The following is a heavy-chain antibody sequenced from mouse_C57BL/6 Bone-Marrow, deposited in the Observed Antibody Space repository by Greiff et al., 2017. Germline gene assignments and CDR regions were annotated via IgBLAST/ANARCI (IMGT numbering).Heavy chain of an antibody. CDR1: GYTFTSYW. J-gene: IGHJ3*01. CDR2: IYPSDSET. Sequence: QVQLKQPGAELVRPGSSVKLSCKASGYTFTSYWMDWVKQRPGQGLEWIGNIYPSDSETHYNQKFKDKATLTVDKSSSTAYMQLSSLTSEDSAVYYCARENLLLTWFAYWGQGTLVTVSA. CDR3: ARENLLLTWFAY. D-gene: IGHD1-1*01. V-gene: IGHV1-61*01.